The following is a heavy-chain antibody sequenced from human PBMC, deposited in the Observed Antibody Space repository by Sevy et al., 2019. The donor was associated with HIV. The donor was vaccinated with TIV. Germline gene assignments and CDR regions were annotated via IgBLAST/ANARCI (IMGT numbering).Heavy chain of an antibody. D-gene: IGHD5-12*01. CDR2: ISSDSSRI. CDR3: AREGGYTDQGMDV. V-gene: IGHV3-48*01. Sequence: GGSLRLSCAASGFTFSNYDMNWVRQAPGKGVEWVSYISSDSSRIYYTDSVKGRLTISRDNAKNSLYVQMNRPRAEDTAVYYCAREGGYTDQGMDVWGHGTTDTVSS. CDR1: GFTFSNYD. J-gene: IGHJ6*02.